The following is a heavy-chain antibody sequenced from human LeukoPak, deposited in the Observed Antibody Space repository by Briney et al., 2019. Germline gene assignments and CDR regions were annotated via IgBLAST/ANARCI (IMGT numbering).Heavy chain of an antibody. CDR3: ARGYCSSTSCSLDY. CDR1: GGSISSYY. CDR2: IYTSGST. D-gene: IGHD2-2*01. V-gene: IGHV4-4*07. J-gene: IGHJ4*02. Sequence: PSETLSLTCTVSGGSISSYYWSWIRQPAGKGLEWIGRIYTSGSTNYNPSLKSRVTISVDTSKNQFSLKLSSVTAADTAVYYCARGYCSSTSCSLDYWGQGTLVTVSS.